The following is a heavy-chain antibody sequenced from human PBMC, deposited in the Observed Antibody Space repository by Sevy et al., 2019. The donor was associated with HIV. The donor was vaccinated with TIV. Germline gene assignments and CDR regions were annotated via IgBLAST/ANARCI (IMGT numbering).Heavy chain of an antibody. Sequence: ASVKVSCKASGFTFTSSAMQWVRQARGQRLEWIGMMVVGSGNTNYAQKFQERVTITRDMSTSTAYMELRSLRSEDTAMYYCAAEFSRGSIDYWGQGTLVTVSS. J-gene: IGHJ4*02. D-gene: IGHD5-12*01. V-gene: IGHV1-58*02. CDR3: AAEFSRGSIDY. CDR1: GFTFTSSA. CDR2: MVVGSGNT.